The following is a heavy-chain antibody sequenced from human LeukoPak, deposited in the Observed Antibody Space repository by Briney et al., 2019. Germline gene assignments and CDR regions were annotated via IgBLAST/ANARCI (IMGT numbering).Heavy chain of an antibody. V-gene: IGHV4-59*01. D-gene: IGHD1-26*01. CDR3: ARATIVGATTPYFDY. J-gene: IGHJ4*02. CDR1: GGSISSYY. Sequence: MSSETLSLTCTVSGGSISSYYWSWIRQPPWKGLEWIGYIYYSGSTNYNPSLKSRVTISVDTSKNQFSLKLSSVTAADTAVYYCARATIVGATTPYFDYWGQGTLVTVSS. CDR2: IYYSGST.